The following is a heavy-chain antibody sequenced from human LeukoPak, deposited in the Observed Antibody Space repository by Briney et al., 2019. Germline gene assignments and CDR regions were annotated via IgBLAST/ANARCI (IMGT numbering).Heavy chain of an antibody. Sequence: SETLSLTCTVSGGSISSSSYYWGWIRQPPGKGLEWIGSIYYSGSTYFNPSLKSRLTISVDTSKNQFSLKLSSVTAADTAVYYCARRVGTSSRYNWFDPGGQGTLVTVSS. CDR1: GGSISSSSYY. V-gene: IGHV4-39*01. CDR2: IYYSGST. J-gene: IGHJ5*02. D-gene: IGHD1-7*01. CDR3: ARRVGTSSRYNWFDP.